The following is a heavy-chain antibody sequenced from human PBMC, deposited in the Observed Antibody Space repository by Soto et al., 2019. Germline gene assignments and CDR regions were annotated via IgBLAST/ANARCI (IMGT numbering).Heavy chain of an antibody. CDR2: SYTSGST. CDR3: ARVRGSWSFGY. V-gene: IGHV4-4*07. CDR1: GGSISSYY. J-gene: IGHJ4*02. Sequence: QVQLQESGPGLVKPSETLSLTCTVSGGSISSYYGSWIRQPAGKGLEWIGRSYTSGSTHYNPSLKSRVTMSVDTSKNQFSLKLSSVTAADTAVDYCARVRGSWSFGYWSQGTLVTVSS. D-gene: IGHD3-10*01.